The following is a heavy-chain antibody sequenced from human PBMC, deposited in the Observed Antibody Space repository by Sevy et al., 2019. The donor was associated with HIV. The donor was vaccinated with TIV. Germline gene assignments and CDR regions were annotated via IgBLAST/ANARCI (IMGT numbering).Heavy chain of an antibody. Sequence: SETLSLTCTVSGGSISSYYWSWIRQPPGKGLEWIGYINYSGSTNYNPSLKSRVTISVDTSKNQFSLKLSSVTTADTAVYYCARGVYSYGYWREFDYWGQGTLVTVSS. D-gene: IGHD5-18*01. CDR1: GGSISSYY. CDR3: ARGVYSYGYWREFDY. CDR2: INYSGST. V-gene: IGHV4-59*01. J-gene: IGHJ4*02.